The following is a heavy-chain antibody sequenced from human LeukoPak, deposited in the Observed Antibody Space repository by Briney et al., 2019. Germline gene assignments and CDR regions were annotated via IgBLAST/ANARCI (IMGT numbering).Heavy chain of an antibody. CDR2: MNPNSGNT. J-gene: IGHJ6*03. V-gene: IGHV1-8*01. D-gene: IGHD6-19*01. CDR1: GYTFTSYD. CDR3: ARAYSSGWYSYYYYYYYMDV. Sequence: ASVKVSCKASGYTFTSYDINWVRQATGQGLEWMGWMNPNSGNTGYAQKLQGRVTMTTDTSTSTAYMELRSLRSDDTAVYYCARAYSSGWYSYYYYYYYMDVWGKGTTVTVSS.